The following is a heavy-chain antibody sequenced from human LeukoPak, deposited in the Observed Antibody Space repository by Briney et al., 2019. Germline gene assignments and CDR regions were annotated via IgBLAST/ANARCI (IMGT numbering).Heavy chain of an antibody. J-gene: IGHJ4*02. V-gene: IGHV3-21*01. D-gene: IGHD5-18*01. CDR2: ISSSSNFI. CDR3: AKDGLHGYSYGYSPYYFDY. Sequence: GGSLRLSCAGSGFTFSAYTVNWVRQAPGKGLEWVSSISSSSNFIYYADSVKGRFTISRDNAKNSLYLQMNSLRAEDTALYYCAKDGLHGYSYGYSPYYFDYWGQGTLVTVSS. CDR1: GFTFSAYT.